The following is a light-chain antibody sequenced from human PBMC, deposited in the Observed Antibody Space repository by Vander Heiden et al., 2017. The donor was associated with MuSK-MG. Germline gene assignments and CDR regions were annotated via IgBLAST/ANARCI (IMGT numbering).Light chain of an antibody. Sequence: IVLTQSPDTLSLSPGERATLSCRASQSVSSYLAWYQQKPGQAPRLLIYDASNRATGIPARFSGSGSGTDCTLTISSLEAEDFAGYYCQQRSNGPLTFGGGTKVEIK. J-gene: IGKJ4*01. CDR2: DAS. V-gene: IGKV3-11*01. CDR3: QQRSNGPLT. CDR1: QSVSSY.